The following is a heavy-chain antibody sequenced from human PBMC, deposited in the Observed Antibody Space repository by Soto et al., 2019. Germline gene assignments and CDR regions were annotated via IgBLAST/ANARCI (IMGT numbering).Heavy chain of an antibody. CDR2: IIPILGIA. D-gene: IGHD3-16*01. J-gene: IGHJ6*02. CDR1: GGTFSSYT. Sequence: SVKVSCKASGGTFSSYTISWVRQAPGQGLEWMGRIIPILGIANYAQKFQGRVTITTDKSTSTAYMELRSLRSEDTAVYYCARETIPQMYYYGTDVWGQATTVTVSS. CDR3: ARETIPQMYYYGTDV. V-gene: IGHV1-69*04.